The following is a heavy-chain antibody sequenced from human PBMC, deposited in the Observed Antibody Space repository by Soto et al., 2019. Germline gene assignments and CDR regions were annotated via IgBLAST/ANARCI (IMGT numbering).Heavy chain of an antibody. CDR3: ARASLGSRPYYFDY. CDR2: TSPYNGNT. CDR1: GYIFSSYG. J-gene: IGHJ4*02. Sequence: QVQVVQSGAEVKKPGASVKVSCKASGYIFSSYGFIWVRQAPGQGLEWMGWTSPYNGNTNYTQKFQGRVTMTTDTSTRTAYMEVRSLRSDDTAVYYCARASLGSRPYYFDYWGQGTLVTVSS. V-gene: IGHV1-18*01. D-gene: IGHD6-13*01.